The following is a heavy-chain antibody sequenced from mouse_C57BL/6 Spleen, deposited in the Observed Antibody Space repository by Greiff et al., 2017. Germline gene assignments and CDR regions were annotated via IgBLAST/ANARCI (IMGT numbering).Heavy chain of an antibody. J-gene: IGHJ1*03. Sequence: VQLQQSGAELVRPGASVKLSCTASGFNIKDDYMHWVKQRPEQGLEWIGWIDPENGDTEYASKVQGKATIPADTSSNTAYLQLSSLTSEDTAVYYCTKPYYGSRGGYFDVWGTGTTVTVSS. V-gene: IGHV14-4*01. CDR2: IDPENGDT. D-gene: IGHD1-1*01. CDR1: GFNIKDDY. CDR3: TKPYYGSRGGYFDV.